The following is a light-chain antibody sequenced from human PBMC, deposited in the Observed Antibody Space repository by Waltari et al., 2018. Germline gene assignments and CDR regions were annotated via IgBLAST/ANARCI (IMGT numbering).Light chain of an antibody. CDR2: GAS. V-gene: IGKV3-20*01. CDR1: QTFSANS. J-gene: IGKJ4*01. CDR3: QQLVSSPLT. Sequence: IVLTQSPDTLSLSPGERATLSCSASQTFSANSLAWYQKKPGQAPGLLIYGASTRASGITDRFSGSGSGTDFTLTITRLEPEDSAVYYCQQLVSSPLTFGGGTRLEIK.